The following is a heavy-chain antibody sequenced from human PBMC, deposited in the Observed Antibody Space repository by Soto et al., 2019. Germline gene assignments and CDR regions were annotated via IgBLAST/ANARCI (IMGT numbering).Heavy chain of an antibody. CDR3: ARDLFEAARRGEYAFDI. D-gene: IGHD3-16*01. J-gene: IGHJ3*02. V-gene: IGHV3-7*03. CDR1: AVTFSSYW. Sequence: GGLKISCPASAVTFSSYWMSWVRQAPWKCLDWVANIKQDGSEKYYVDSVKGRFTISRDNAKNSLYLQMNSLRAEDTAVYYCARDLFEAARRGEYAFDIWGQGTMVTVSS. CDR2: IKQDGSEK.